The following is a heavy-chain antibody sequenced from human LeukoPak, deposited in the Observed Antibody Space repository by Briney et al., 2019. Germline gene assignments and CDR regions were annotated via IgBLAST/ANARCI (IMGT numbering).Heavy chain of an antibody. CDR1: GGSISSGDYY. CDR3: ASNQVVPAAMGDWFDP. V-gene: IGHV4-30-4*01. CDR2: IYYSGST. Sequence: SETLSLTCTVSGGSISSGDYYWSWIRQPPGKGLEWIGYIYYSGSTYYNPSLKSRVTISVDTSKNQFSLKLSSVTAADTAVYYCASNQVVPAAMGDWFDPWGQGTLVTVSS. D-gene: IGHD2-2*01. J-gene: IGHJ5*02.